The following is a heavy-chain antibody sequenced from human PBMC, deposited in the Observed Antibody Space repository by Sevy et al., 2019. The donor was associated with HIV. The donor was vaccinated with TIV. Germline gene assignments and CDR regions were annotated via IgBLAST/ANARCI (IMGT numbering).Heavy chain of an antibody. J-gene: IGHJ6*02. D-gene: IGHD1-26*01. CDR3: ARRGILLRGGDYFYYGLDV. CDR1: GYDFSTYW. Sequence: GESLKISCKGSGYDFSTYWIAWVRQMPGKGLELMGIIFPGDSDTRYSPSFQGQVTISADDSIRTSYLQCRSLKASDTAIYYCARRGILLRGGDYFYYGLDVWGQGTTVTVSS. CDR2: IFPGDSDT. V-gene: IGHV5-51*01.